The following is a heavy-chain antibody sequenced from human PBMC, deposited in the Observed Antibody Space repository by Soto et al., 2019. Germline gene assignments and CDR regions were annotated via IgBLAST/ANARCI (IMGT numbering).Heavy chain of an antibody. CDR1: GFTFSDAA. CDR3: TRHSVDY. CDR2: IRAKAYSYAT. J-gene: IGHJ4*02. V-gene: IGHV3-73*01. Sequence: EVQLVESGGGLVQPGGSLKLSCAASGFTFSDAALHWVRQASGKGLEWVGRIRAKAYSYATAYAASVKGRFTISRDDSNNTGYLQMNSLKTEDTAVYYCTRHSVDYWGQGTLVTVSS.